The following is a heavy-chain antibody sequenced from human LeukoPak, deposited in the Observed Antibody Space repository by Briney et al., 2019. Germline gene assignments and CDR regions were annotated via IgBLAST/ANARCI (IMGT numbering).Heavy chain of an antibody. CDR2: IYYSGST. V-gene: IGHV4-59*01. D-gene: IGHD3-22*01. Sequence: SETLSLTCTVSVGSISSYYWSWIRQPPGKGLEWIGYIYYSGSTNYNPSLKSRVTISVDTSKNQFSLKLSSVTAADTAVYYCARDGYYDSSGLDAFDIWGQGTMVTVSS. CDR3: ARDGYYDSSGLDAFDI. J-gene: IGHJ3*02. CDR1: VGSISSYY.